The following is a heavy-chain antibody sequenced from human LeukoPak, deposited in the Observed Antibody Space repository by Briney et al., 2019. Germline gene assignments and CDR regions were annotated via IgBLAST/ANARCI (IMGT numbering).Heavy chain of an antibody. D-gene: IGHD3-10*01. V-gene: IGHV4-31*03. CDR2: IYYSGST. CDR3: AREVYYYGSGTFDP. J-gene: IGHJ5*02. Sequence: SETLSLTCTVSGGSISRGGYYWSWIRQHPGKGLEWIGYIYYSGSTYYNPSLKSRVTISVDTAKNQFSLKLSSVTAADTAVYYCAREVYYYGSGTFDPWGQGTLVTVSS. CDR1: GGSISRGGYY.